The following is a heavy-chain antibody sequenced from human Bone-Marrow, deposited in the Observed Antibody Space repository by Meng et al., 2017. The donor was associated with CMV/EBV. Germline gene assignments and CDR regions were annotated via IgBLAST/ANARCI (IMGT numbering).Heavy chain of an antibody. Sequence: GGSLRLSCKGSEYSFTSYWIGWVRQMPGKGLEWMGIIYPGDSDTRYSPSFQGQVTISADKSISTAYLQWSSLKASDTAMYYCARLGRLRFLDYWGQGTLVTVSS. J-gene: IGHJ4*02. CDR3: ARLGRLRFLDY. CDR2: IYPGDSDT. CDR1: EYSFTSYW. V-gene: IGHV5-51*01. D-gene: IGHD5-12*01.